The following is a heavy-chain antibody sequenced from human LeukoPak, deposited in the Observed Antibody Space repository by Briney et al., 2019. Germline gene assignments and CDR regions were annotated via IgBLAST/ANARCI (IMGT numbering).Heavy chain of an antibody. CDR1: GGTFSSYA. J-gene: IGHJ6*03. Sequence: SVKVSCKASGGTFSSYAISWVRQAPGQGLEWMGRIIPIFGTANYAQKFQGRVTITRDESTSTAYMELSSLRSEDTAVYYCAGGYAYYYYYYMDVWGKGTTVTVSS. V-gene: IGHV1-69*05. CDR3: AGGYAYYYYYYMDV. D-gene: IGHD5-12*01. CDR2: IIPIFGTA.